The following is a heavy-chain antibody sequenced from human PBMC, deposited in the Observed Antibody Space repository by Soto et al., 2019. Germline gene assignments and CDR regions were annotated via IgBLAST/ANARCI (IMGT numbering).Heavy chain of an antibody. CDR3: AKDGRVQLWYNFDY. CDR1: GFTFSSYA. Sequence: GGSLRLSCAASGFTFSSYAMSWVRQAPGKGLEWVSAISGSGGSTSYADSVKGRFTLSRDNSKSTLYLQMNSLRAEDTAVYYCAKDGRVQLWYNFDYWGQGTLVTVSS. J-gene: IGHJ4*02. CDR2: ISGSGGST. V-gene: IGHV3-23*01. D-gene: IGHD5-18*01.